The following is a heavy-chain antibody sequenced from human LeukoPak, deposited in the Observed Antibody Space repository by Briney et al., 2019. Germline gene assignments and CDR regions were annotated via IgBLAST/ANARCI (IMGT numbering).Heavy chain of an antibody. CDR2: VDHGGSGT. CDR3: ITDLG. D-gene: IGHD1-14*01. J-gene: IGHJ1*01. Sequence: PGGSLRLSCATSGFTFTSYWMRWVRQVAGKGLVWLARVDHGGSGTNYADSVKGRFTISRDNAKSTVYLQMNSLRVEDTAVYYCITDLGWGQGTLVTVSS. V-gene: IGHV3-74*01. CDR1: GFTFTSYW.